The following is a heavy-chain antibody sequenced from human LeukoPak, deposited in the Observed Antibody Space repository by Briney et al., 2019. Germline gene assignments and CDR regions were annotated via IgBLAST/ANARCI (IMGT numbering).Heavy chain of an antibody. J-gene: IGHJ4*02. V-gene: IGHV3-66*01. Sequence: HPGGSLRLSRAASGFTVSSNYMSWVRQAPGKGLEWVSVIYSGGSTYYADSVKGRFTISRDNSKNTLYLQMNSLRAKDTAVYYCARAEQPAGGDYWGQRALVTVSS. CDR3: ARAEQPAGGDY. CDR1: GFTVSSNY. CDR2: IYSGGST. D-gene: IGHD3-16*01.